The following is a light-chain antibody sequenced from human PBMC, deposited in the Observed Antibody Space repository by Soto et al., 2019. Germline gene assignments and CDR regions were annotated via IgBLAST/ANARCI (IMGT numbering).Light chain of an antibody. CDR3: LQYNSYPFT. Sequence: DIQMTQSPSTLSASVGDRVTITCRASQSISSWLAWFQQKPGKVPKRLIYGASTLQSGAPSRFSGSASGAAFTLTISSLQPEDFATYYCLQYNSYPFTFGGGTKVEIK. CDR1: QSISSW. V-gene: IGKV1-5*01. CDR2: GAS. J-gene: IGKJ4*01.